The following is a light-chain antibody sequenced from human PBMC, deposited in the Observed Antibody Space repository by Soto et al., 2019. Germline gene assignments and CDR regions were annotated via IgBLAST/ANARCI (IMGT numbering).Light chain of an antibody. CDR3: QQRSVWPIT. CDR1: QNIGTS. J-gene: IGKJ5*01. Sequence: EILLTQSPATPSLSPGERATLSCRAGQNIGTSLVWSQQKPGQAPRLLIYDESPRATGVPARFSGSGSGTDFTLTISGLEPEDFAVYYCQQRSVWPITFGQGTRLEIK. V-gene: IGKV3-11*01. CDR2: DES.